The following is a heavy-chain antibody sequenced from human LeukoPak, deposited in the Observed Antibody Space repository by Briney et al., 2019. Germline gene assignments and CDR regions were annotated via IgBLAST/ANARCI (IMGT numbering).Heavy chain of an antibody. V-gene: IGHV4-39*01. D-gene: IGHD6-19*01. CDR1: GGSISRSSYS. Sequence: SETLSLTCSLSGGSISRSSYSWGWIRQPPGKGLEWIGSISYSGNTYYNPSLKSRLTISVDTSKNQFSLKLSSVTAADTTVYYCASIAVAGHRYFDYWGQGTLVTVSS. CDR3: ASIAVAGHRYFDY. J-gene: IGHJ4*02. CDR2: ISYSGNT.